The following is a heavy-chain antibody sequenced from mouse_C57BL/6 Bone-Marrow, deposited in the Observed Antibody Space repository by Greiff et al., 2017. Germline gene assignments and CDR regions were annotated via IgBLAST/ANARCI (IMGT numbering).Heavy chain of an antibody. D-gene: IGHD2-3*01. CDR1: GFNIKDDY. CDR2: IDPEIGDT. J-gene: IGHJ2*01. V-gene: IGHV14-4*01. Sequence: VQLQQSGAELVRPGASVKLSCTASGFNIKDDYMHWVKQRPEQGLEWIGWIDPEIGDTEYASKFQGKATITSDTTSNTAYRQFSSLTSEDTAVFYCSSFDGNYFDFWGQGTPLTVAS. CDR3: SSFDGNYFDF.